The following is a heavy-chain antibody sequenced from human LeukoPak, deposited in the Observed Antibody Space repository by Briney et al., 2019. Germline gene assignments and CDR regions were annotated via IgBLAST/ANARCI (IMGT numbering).Heavy chain of an antibody. V-gene: IGHV3-15*01. Sequence: KPGGSLRLSCAASGFTFSNAWMNWVRQAPGRWLEWVGRIKSQTDGGTIDYAAPVKGRFTISRDDSKNTLYLQMDSLKTEDTAIYYCTKYSASYSYDYWGQGTLVTVSS. CDR3: TKYSASYSYDY. CDR1: GFTFSNAW. D-gene: IGHD1-26*01. J-gene: IGHJ4*02. CDR2: IKSQTDGGTI.